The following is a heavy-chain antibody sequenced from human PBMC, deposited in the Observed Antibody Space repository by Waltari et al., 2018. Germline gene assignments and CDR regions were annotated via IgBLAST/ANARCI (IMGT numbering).Heavy chain of an antibody. D-gene: IGHD3-16*02. J-gene: IGHJ3*02. V-gene: IGHV4-38-2*01. CDR2: IYHSGST. CDR1: GYSFSSGYY. CDR3: ARPLWGSYRYKAFDI. Sequence: QVQLQESGPGLVKPSEALSLTCAVSGYSFSSGYYWGWIRQPPGKGLEWIGSIYHSGSTYYNPSLKSRVTISVDTSKNQFSLKLSSVTAADTAVYYCARPLWGSYRYKAFDIWGQGTMVTVSS.